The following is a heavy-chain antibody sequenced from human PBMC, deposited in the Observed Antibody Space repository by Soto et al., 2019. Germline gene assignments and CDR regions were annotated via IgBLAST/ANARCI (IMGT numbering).Heavy chain of an antibody. J-gene: IGHJ6*02. D-gene: IGHD3-9*01. Sequence: GGSLRLSCAASGFTFSSYSMNWVRQAPGKGLEWVSSISSSSSYIYYADSVKGRFTISGDNAKNSLYLQMNSLRAEDTAVYYCARAGPLTGYSYYYYYGMDVWGQGTTVTVSS. V-gene: IGHV3-21*01. CDR1: GFTFSSYS. CDR2: ISSSSSYI. CDR3: ARAGPLTGYSYYYYYGMDV.